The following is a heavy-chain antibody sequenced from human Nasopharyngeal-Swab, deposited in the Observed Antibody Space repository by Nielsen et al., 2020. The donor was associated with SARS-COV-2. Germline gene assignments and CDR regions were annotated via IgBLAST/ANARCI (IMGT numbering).Heavy chain of an antibody. V-gene: IGHV1-46*01. CDR1: GYTFTSYY. D-gene: IGHD3-22*01. J-gene: IGHJ4*02. CDR3: AIGVYYYDSSGYYFDY. CDR2: INPSGGST. Sequence: ASVKVSCKASGYTFTSYYMHWVRQAPGQGLEWMGIINPSGGSTSYAQKFQGRVTITADESTSTAYMELSSLRSEDTAVYYCAIGVYYYDSSGYYFDYWGQGTLVTVSS.